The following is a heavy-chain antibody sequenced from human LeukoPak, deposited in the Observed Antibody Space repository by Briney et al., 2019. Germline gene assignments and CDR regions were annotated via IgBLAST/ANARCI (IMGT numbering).Heavy chain of an antibody. D-gene: IGHD6-6*01. J-gene: IGHJ5*02. CDR1: GGTFSSYA. CDR2: IIPIFGTA. CDR3: ARDPQTYRFIEARSFAWFDP. Sequence: SVKVSCKASGGTFSSYAISWVRQAPGQGLEWMGGIIPIFGTANYAQKFQGRVTITTDESTSTAYMELSSLRSEDTAVYYCARDPQTYRFIEARSFAWFDPWGQGTLVTVSS. V-gene: IGHV1-69*05.